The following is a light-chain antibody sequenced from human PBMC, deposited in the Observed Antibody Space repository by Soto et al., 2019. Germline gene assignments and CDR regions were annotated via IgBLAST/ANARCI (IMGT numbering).Light chain of an antibody. CDR1: SSDVGGYSY. CDR2: EVS. Sequence: QSVLTQPASVSGSPGQSITISCTGTSSDVGGYSYVSWYQQHPGKAPRLMIYEVSNRPSGFSNRFSGSKSGNTASLTISGLQAEDESDYYCSSYTSSSIDYVFGTGTKLTVL. J-gene: IGLJ1*01. CDR3: SSYTSSSIDYV. V-gene: IGLV2-14*01.